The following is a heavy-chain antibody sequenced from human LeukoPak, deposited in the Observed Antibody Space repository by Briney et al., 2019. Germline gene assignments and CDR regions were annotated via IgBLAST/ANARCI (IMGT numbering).Heavy chain of an antibody. J-gene: IGHJ4*02. D-gene: IGHD3-10*01. Sequence: PGGSLRLSCAASGFTFSNYEMHWVRQAPGKGLEWVSYISSSGSDIYYADSVKGRFTISRDNAKNSLYLQMNSLRAEDTALYYCAKRHYGSGYFDYWGQGTLVTVSS. CDR1: GFTFSNYE. CDR2: ISSSGSDI. CDR3: AKRHYGSGYFDY. V-gene: IGHV3-48*03.